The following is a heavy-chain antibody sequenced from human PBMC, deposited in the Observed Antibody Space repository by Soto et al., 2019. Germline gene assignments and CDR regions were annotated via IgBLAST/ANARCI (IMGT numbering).Heavy chain of an antibody. Sequence: QLQLQESGPGLVRPSEILSLSCSVFGESISSSSYFWGWVRQSPGKGPEWIGSSFFGVATYYNPSLKCRDSICVDASKNQLSLNLRSVTAADTAIYYCASCYCYNCPLGHWGPGTLVVVSS. D-gene: IGHD3-22*01. CDR2: SFFGVAT. J-gene: IGHJ4*02. CDR3: ASCYCYNCPLGH. CDR1: GESISSSSYF. V-gene: IGHV4-39*01.